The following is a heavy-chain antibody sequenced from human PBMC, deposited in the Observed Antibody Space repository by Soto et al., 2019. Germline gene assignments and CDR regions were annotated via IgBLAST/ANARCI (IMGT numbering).Heavy chain of an antibody. J-gene: IGHJ4*02. CDR1: GYPFTSYG. Sequence: GASVKVSCTASGYPFTSYGIIWVRQAPGQGLEWMGWISAYNGNTNYAQKLQGRVTMTTDTSTSTAYMELRSLRSDDTAVYYCARGPLRQATSDFDYWGQGTLVTVSS. D-gene: IGHD5-12*01. V-gene: IGHV1-18*01. CDR2: ISAYNGNT. CDR3: ARGPLRQATSDFDY.